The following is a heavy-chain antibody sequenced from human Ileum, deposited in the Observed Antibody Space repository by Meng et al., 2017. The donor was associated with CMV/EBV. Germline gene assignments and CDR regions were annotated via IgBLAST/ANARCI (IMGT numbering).Heavy chain of an antibody. CDR1: GGSVSSGSSY. V-gene: IGHV4-61*01. J-gene: IGHJ6*02. D-gene: IGHD1-26*01. CDR3: ARAIVTDLYNMDV. CDR2: IYYSGST. Sequence: SETLSLTCTVSGGSVSSGSSYWSWIRLPPGRGLEWIGYIYYSGSTNYNPSLKSRVTISVDTSKNQISLRLSSVTAADTAVYYCARAIVTDLYNMDVWGQGTTVTVSS.